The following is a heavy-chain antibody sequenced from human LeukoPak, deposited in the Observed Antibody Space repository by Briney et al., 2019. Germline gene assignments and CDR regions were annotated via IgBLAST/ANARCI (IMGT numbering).Heavy chain of an antibody. CDR1: GFTFSSYA. D-gene: IGHD3-22*01. V-gene: IGHV3-23*01. CDR3: AKAYYYDSSGYYYYYYYMDV. CDR2: ISGSGGST. J-gene: IGHJ6*03. Sequence: QPGGSLRLSCAASGFTFSSYAMSSVRQAPGKGLEWVSAISGSGGSTYYADSVKGRFTISRDNSKNTLYLQMNSLRAEDTAVYYCAKAYYYDSSGYYYYYYYMDVWGKRTTVTVSS.